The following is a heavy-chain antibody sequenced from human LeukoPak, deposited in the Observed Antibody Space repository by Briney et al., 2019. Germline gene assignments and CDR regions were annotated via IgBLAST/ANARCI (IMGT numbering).Heavy chain of an antibody. V-gene: IGHV1-69*02. CDR3: AARIAAAGGFDY. J-gene: IGHJ4*02. CDR2: IIPILGIA. CDR1: GYTFTSYY. Sequence: ASVKVSCKASGYTFTSYYMHWVRQAPGQGLEWMGRIIPILGIANYAQKFQGRVTITADKSTSTAYMELSSLRSEDTAVYYCAARIAAAGGFDYWGQGTLVTVSS. D-gene: IGHD6-13*01.